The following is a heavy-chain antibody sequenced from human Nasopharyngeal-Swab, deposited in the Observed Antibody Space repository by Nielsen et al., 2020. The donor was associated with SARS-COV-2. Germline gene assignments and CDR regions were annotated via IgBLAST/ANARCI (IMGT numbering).Heavy chain of an antibody. CDR3: ARGGAEYYDFWSGYNVFDY. Sequence: WIRQPPGKGLEWIGYIYYSGSTNYNPSLKSRVTISVDTSKNQFSLKLSSVTAADTAVYYCARGGAEYYDFWSGYNVFDYWGKGPWSPSPQ. CDR2: IYYSGST. D-gene: IGHD3-3*01. V-gene: IGHV4-59*01. J-gene: IGHJ4*03.